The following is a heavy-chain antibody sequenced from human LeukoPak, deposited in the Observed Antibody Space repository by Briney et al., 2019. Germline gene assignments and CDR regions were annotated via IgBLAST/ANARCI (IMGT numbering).Heavy chain of an antibody. CDR2: IYYDASKK. Sequence: PGGSLRLSCAASGFTFRSSGMHWVRQAPRKGLEWVAVIYYDASKKLYADSVKGRFPISRDNSKNMLYLQMNSLRVDDTAVYYCARDRSRYVHYWGQGTLVTVSS. V-gene: IGHV3-33*01. J-gene: IGHJ4*02. CDR1: GFTFRSSG. CDR3: ARDRSRYVHY. D-gene: IGHD3-10*02.